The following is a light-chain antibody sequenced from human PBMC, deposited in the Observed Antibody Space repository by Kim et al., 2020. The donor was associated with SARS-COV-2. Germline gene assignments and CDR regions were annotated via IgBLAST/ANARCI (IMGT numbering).Light chain of an antibody. CDR1: HNIDIN. CDR3: QQRGNWPPALT. Sequence: PGDSATLSCSASHNIDINLAWYQQTPVQPPRLLIYDAAIRAAGIPDRFSGSGSGTDFTLTIGSLAPEDFAVYYCQQRGNWPPALTFGGGTKVDIK. J-gene: IGKJ4*01. CDR2: DAA. V-gene: IGKV3-11*01.